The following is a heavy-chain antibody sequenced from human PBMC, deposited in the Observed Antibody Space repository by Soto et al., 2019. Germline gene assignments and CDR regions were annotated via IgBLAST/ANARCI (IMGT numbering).Heavy chain of an antibody. D-gene: IGHD3-10*01. CDR1: GYAFTSYG. CDR2: IAPHSGRT. CDR3: ARAATGSYHSAY. V-gene: IGHV1-18*04. J-gene: IGHJ4*02. Sequence: QVQLVQSGPEVKNPGASVRVSCVASGYAFTSYGVNWVRQAPGQGLEWMGWIAPHSGRTTYLPKFQGRVTMTEDVSMNSAYIELRRLTSDDTGIYFCARAATGSYHSAYWGQGTVVTVSS.